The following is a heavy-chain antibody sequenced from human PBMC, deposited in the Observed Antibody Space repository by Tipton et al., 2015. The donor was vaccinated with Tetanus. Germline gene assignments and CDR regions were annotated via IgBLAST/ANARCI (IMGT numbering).Heavy chain of an antibody. CDR2: ISYDGSNK. J-gene: IGHJ4*02. CDR3: ARDWVAGYYDSSGYWYYFDY. V-gene: IGHV3-30*04. CDR1: GFTFSSYA. D-gene: IGHD3-22*01. Sequence: SLRLSCAASGFTFSSYAMHWVRQAPGKGLEWVAVISYDGSNKYYADSVKGRFTISRDNSKNTLYLQMNSLRAEDTAVYYCARDWVAGYYDSSGYWYYFDYWGQGTLVTVSS.